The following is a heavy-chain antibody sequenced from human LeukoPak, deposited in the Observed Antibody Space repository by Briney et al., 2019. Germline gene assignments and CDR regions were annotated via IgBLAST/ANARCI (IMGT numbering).Heavy chain of an antibody. Sequence: ASVRGSCKASGYTFSNYDVTWVRQAPGQGLEYMGWMNPNSGNTGFAQKFRGRVTMTSDASTTSAFMELMRLTSEDTAVYYCTRAVRNQLLSEYWGQGTRITVSS. V-gene: IGHV1-8*01. D-gene: IGHD2-2*01. CDR1: GYTFSNYD. CDR3: TRAVRNQLLSEY. CDR2: MNPNSGNT. J-gene: IGHJ4*02.